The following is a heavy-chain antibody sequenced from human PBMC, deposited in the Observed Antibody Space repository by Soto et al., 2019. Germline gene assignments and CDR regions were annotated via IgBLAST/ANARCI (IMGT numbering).Heavy chain of an antibody. CDR1: GFTFDNYV. Sequence: EVQLVESGGGLVQPGRSLRLSCAASGFTFDNYVMHWVRQAPGKGLEWVSGISWNSGSIGYADSVKGRFTISRDNAKNSLYLQMNSLRAEDTALYYCAKVRQEYCSGGSCYPLYFDYWGQGTLVTVSS. CDR3: AKVRQEYCSGGSCYPLYFDY. D-gene: IGHD2-15*01. J-gene: IGHJ4*02. CDR2: ISWNSGSI. V-gene: IGHV3-9*01.